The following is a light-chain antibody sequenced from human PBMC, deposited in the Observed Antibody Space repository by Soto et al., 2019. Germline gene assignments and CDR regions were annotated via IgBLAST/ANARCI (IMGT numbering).Light chain of an antibody. CDR1: QSVSSSY. CDR2: GAS. V-gene: IGKV3-20*01. Sequence: EIVLTQSPGTLSLSPGERATLSCRASQSVSSSYLAWYQQKPGQAPRLLIYGASSRATGIPDRFSGSGSGTDFTLTISRLEPEDFAVYYCLETFVQGTKVEIK. CDR3: LET. J-gene: IGKJ1*01.